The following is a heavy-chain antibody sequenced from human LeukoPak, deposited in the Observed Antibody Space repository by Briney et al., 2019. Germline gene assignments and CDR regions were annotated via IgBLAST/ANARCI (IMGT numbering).Heavy chain of an antibody. V-gene: IGHV1-2*02. CDR3: ARDLGGVIVPLFDFDY. CDR1: GYTFTGYY. J-gene: IGHJ4*02. Sequence: EASVKLSCNASGYTFTGYYMHWVRQAPGQGLEWMGWINPNSGGTNYAEKFQGRVTMTRDTSISTTYMELSRLRSDDTAVYYCARDLGGVIVPLFDFDYWGQGTLVTVSS. D-gene: IGHD3-16*02. CDR2: INPNSGGT.